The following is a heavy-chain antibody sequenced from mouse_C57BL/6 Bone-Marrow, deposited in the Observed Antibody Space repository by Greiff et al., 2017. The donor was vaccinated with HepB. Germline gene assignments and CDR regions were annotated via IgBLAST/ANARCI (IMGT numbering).Heavy chain of an antibody. CDR3: ARYEGIRLAY. J-gene: IGHJ3*01. CDR2: IRNKANGYTT. Sequence: EVKLVESGGGLVQPGGSLSLSCAASGFTFTDYYMSWVRQPPGKALEWLGFIRNKANGYTTEYSASVKGRFTISRDNSQSILYLQMNALRAEDSATYYCARYEGIRLAYWGQGTLVTVSA. CDR1: GFTFTDYY. D-gene: IGHD1-3*01. V-gene: IGHV7-3*01.